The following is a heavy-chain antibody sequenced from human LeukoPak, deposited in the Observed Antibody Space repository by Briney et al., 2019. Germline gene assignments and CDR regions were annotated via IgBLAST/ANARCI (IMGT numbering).Heavy chain of an antibody. CDR2: INPSGGST. J-gene: IGHJ3*01. CDR1: GYTFTTYY. V-gene: IGHV1-46*01. D-gene: IGHD5-24*01. Sequence: ASVKVSCKPSGYTFTTYYMHWVRQAPGQGLEWMGIINPSGGSTSYAQKFQGRVTMTRDTSTSTVYMELSSLRSEDTAVYYCARDQRDGYNSPTFWGQGTMVTVSS. CDR3: ARDQRDGYNSPTF.